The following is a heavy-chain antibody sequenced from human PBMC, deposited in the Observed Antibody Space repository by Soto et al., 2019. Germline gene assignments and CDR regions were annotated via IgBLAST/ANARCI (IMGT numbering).Heavy chain of an antibody. Sequence: DSVKVYCKASGYAFTSYDINWVLQATGQGLEWMGWMNPNSGNTGYAQKFQGRVTMTRNTSISTAYMELSSLRSEDTAVYYCARGPSVHCTNGVCSHDAFDIWGQGTMVTVSS. CDR1: GYAFTSYD. CDR2: MNPNSGNT. J-gene: IGHJ3*02. D-gene: IGHD2-8*01. V-gene: IGHV1-8*01. CDR3: ARGPSVHCTNGVCSHDAFDI.